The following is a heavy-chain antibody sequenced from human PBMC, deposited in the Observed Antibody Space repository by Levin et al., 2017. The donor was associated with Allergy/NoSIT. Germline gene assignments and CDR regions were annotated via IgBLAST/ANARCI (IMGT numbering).Heavy chain of an antibody. V-gene: IGHV1-18*01. CDR3: ARERDYGVFFDY. CDR2: ISTYNTST. D-gene: IGHD4-17*01. CDR1: GYTFTSFG. J-gene: IGHJ4*02. Sequence: ASVKVSCKASGYTFTSFGISWVRQAPGQGLEFMGWISTYNTSTNYAQSLQGRVTMTTDTSTSTAYLELRSLRSDDKAVYYCARERDYGVFFDYWGQGTLVTVSS.